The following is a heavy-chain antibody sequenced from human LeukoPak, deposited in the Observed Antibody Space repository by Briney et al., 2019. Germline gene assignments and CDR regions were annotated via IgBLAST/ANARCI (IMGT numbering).Heavy chain of an antibody. D-gene: IGHD4-11*01. Sequence: SQTLSLTCAVSGGSISSGGYSWSWIRQPPGKGLEWIGYIYHSGSTYYNPSLKSRVTISVDRSKNQFSLKLSSVTAADTAVYYCARGNSNYYYSGMDVWAKGPRSPSP. V-gene: IGHV4-30-2*01. CDR3: ARGNSNYYYSGMDV. CDR1: GGSISSGGYS. CDR2: IYHSGST. J-gene: IGHJ6*02.